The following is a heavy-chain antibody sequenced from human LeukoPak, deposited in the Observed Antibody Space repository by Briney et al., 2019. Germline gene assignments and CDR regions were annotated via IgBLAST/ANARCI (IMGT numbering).Heavy chain of an antibody. CDR3: AKDQFRGAVITMVRHISGAFDI. CDR2: ISYDGSNK. CDR1: GFTFSSYG. Sequence: GGSLRLSCAASGFTFSSYGMHWVRQAPGKGLEWVAVISYDGSNKYYADSVKGRFTISRDNSKNTLYLQMNSLRAEDTAVYYCAKDQFRGAVITMVRHISGAFDIWGQGTMVTVSS. V-gene: IGHV3-30*18. J-gene: IGHJ3*02. D-gene: IGHD3-10*01.